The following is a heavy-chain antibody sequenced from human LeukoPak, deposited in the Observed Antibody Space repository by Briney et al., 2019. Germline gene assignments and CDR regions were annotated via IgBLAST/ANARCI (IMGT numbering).Heavy chain of an antibody. CDR1: GFTFSSYD. J-gene: IGHJ4*02. D-gene: IGHD3-22*01. V-gene: IGHV3-13*01. CDR2: IGTAGDT. Sequence: GGSLRLSCAASGFTFSSYDMHWVRQATGKGLEWVSAIGTAGDTYYPGSVKGRFTISRENAKNSLYLQTNSLRAEDTAVYYCVRAPYYSGIEHYFDHWGQGILVTVSS. CDR3: VRAPYYSGIEHYFDH.